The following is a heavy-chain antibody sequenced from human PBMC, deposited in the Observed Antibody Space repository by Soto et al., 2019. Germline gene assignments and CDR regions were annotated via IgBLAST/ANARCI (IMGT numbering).Heavy chain of an antibody. CDR3: VRLVGNSWLDS. D-gene: IGHD2-2*01. V-gene: IGHV6-1*01. J-gene: IGHJ5*01. CDR2: TYYRSRWFN. CDR1: GDSVSTNSAT. Sequence: SQTLSLTCAISGDSVSTNSATWDWIRQSPSRGLEWLGRTYYRSRWFNDYAKSVRGRITINPDTYNNQLSLQLNSMTPYDTAVYYCVRLVGNSWLDSWGQGTLVTVSS.